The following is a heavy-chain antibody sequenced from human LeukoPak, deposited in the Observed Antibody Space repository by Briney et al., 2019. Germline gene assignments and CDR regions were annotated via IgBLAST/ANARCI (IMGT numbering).Heavy chain of an antibody. J-gene: IGHJ4*02. CDR3: ARDDPYCSGGSCYSFDY. D-gene: IGHD2-15*01. CDR2: IYYSGST. CDR1: GGSISSSSYY. Sequence: KPSETLSLTCTVSGGSISSSSYYWGWIRQPPGKGLEWIGSIYYSGSTYYNPSLKSRVTISVDTSKNQFSLKLSSVTAADTAVYYCARDDPYCSGGSCYSFDYWGQGTLVTVSS. V-gene: IGHV4-39*07.